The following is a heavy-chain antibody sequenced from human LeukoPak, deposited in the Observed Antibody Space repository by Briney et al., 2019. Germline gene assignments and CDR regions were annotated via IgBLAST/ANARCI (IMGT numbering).Heavy chain of an antibody. J-gene: IGHJ4*02. CDR3: ARDPPEAAGDY. CDR1: GYSISSDYY. Sequence: SETLSLTCTVSGYSISSDYYWGWIRQPPGKGLEWIGSMYHSGSTYYNPSLKSRVTISVDTSKNQFSPKLSSVTAADTAVYYCARDPPEAAGDYWGQGILVIVSS. D-gene: IGHD6-25*01. CDR2: MYHSGST. V-gene: IGHV4-38-2*02.